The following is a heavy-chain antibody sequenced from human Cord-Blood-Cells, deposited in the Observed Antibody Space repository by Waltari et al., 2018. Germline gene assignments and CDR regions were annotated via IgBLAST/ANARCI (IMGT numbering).Heavy chain of an antibody. CDR1: GFTFTSSA. Sequence: QMQLVQSGPEVKKPGTSAKVSCKASGFTFTSSAVQWVRQARGQRLEWIGWIVVGSGNTNYAQKFQERVTITSDMSTSTAYMELSSLRSENTAVYYCAEDLSTYSGSYYWYFDLWGRSTLVTVSA. D-gene: IGHD1-26*01. J-gene: IGHJ2*01. V-gene: IGHV1-58*01. CDR3: AEDLSTYSGSYYWYFDL. CDR2: IVVGSGNT.